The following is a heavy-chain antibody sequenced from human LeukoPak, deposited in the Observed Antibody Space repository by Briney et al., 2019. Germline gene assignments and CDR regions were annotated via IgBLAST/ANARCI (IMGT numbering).Heavy chain of an antibody. V-gene: IGHV3-74*01. CDR1: GFTFRSYW. CDR3: ARATGYYYDSSGSSD. CDR2: INNDGSDT. Sequence: GGSLRLSCAASGFTFRSYWMHWVRQTPGKGLVWVSHINNDGSDTSYADSVKGRFTISRDNSKNTLYLQMNSLRAEDTAVYYCARATGYYYDSSGSSDWGQGTLVTVSS. J-gene: IGHJ4*02. D-gene: IGHD3-22*01.